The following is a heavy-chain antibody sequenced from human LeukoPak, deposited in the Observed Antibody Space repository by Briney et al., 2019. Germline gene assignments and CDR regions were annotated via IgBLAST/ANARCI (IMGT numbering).Heavy chain of an antibody. CDR2: ISTSGGRT. Sequence: GGSLRLSCAASGFTFTSYDMSWVRQAPGKGLEWVSTISTSGGRTYYADSVKGRFTISRDNSKSTLHLQMNSPRVEGTAVYYCAKHWAHWGQGTLVTVSS. CDR3: AKHWAH. D-gene: IGHD7-27*01. CDR1: GFTFTSYD. J-gene: IGHJ4*02. V-gene: IGHV3-23*01.